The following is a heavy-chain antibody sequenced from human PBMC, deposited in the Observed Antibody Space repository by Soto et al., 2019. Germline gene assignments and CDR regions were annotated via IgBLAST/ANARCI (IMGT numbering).Heavy chain of an antibody. CDR3: ARDRRYFDWLPEAYYYYYMDV. J-gene: IGHJ6*03. CDR1: GGSISSSSYY. Sequence: QLQLQESGPGLVKPSETLSLTCTVSGGSISSSSYYWGWIRQPPGKGLEWIGSIYYSGSTYYNPSLKSRVTISVDTSKNQFSLKLSSVTAADTAVYYCARDRRYFDWLPEAYYYYYMDVWGKGTTVTVSS. D-gene: IGHD3-9*01. V-gene: IGHV4-39*01. CDR2: IYYSGST.